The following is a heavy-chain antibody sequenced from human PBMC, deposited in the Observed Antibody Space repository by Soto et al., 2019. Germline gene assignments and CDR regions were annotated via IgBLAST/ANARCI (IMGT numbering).Heavy chain of an antibody. V-gene: IGHV3-23*01. CDR2: TGLNGRTT. D-gene: IGHD6-6*01. J-gene: IGHJ4*02. CDR3: ATASSSSRSFDS. Sequence: WGTLSLSCTVSGFTFSSYAMTWVCMAPGKGMEWVSTTGLNGRTTYYADSVKGRFTVFRDNSNNKLDLQMSSLRAEDTAVYYYATASSSSRSFDSWGQGTLVTVSS. CDR1: GFTFSSYA.